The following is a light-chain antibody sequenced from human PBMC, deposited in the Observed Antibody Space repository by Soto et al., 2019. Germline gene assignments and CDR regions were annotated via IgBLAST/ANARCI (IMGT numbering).Light chain of an antibody. CDR3: QPYNNWPLT. CDR1: QSVSSN. CDR2: GAS. Sequence: PGERATLSCRASQSVSSNLAWYQQKPGQAPRLLIYGASTRATGIPARFSGSGSGTEFTLTISSLQSEDFAVYYCQPYNNWPLTFGGGTKVEIK. J-gene: IGKJ4*01. V-gene: IGKV3-15*01.